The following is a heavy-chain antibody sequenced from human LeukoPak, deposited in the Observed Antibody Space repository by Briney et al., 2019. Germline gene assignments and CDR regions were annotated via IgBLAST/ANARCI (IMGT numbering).Heavy chain of an antibody. CDR1: GFTFSSYS. D-gene: IGHD2-15*01. V-gene: IGHV3-21*01. CDR3: ASSQAAAGLSWFDP. Sequence: GGSLRLSCAASGFTFSSYSMNWVRQAPGKGLEWVSSISSSSYIYYADSVKGRFTIPRDNAKNSLYLQMNSLRAEDTAVYYCASSQAAAGLSWFDPWGQGTLVTVSS. J-gene: IGHJ5*02. CDR2: ISSSSYI.